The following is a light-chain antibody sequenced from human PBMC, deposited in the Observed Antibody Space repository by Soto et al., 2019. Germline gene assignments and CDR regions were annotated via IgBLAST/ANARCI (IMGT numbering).Light chain of an antibody. Sequence: QSVLTQPPSVSGAPGQRVTISCTGSSSNIGAGYDVHWYQQLPGTAPKLLIYGNINRPSGVPDRFSGSKSGTSASLAITGLRAGDGADYYSQPYDSSLSDSRVFGGGTKLTVL. CDR2: GNI. CDR1: SSNIGAGYD. CDR3: QPYDSSLSDSRV. J-gene: IGLJ2*01. V-gene: IGLV1-40*01.